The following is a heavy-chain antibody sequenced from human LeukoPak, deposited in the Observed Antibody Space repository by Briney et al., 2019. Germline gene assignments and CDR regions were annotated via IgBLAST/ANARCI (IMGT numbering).Heavy chain of an antibody. CDR1: GGSISSGDYY. D-gene: IGHD3-22*01. V-gene: IGHV4-30-4*01. CDR3: ARQRLSHYGSGGYYDRPFDI. CDR2: IYYSGST. J-gene: IGHJ3*02. Sequence: PSQTLSLTCTVSGGSISSGDYYWSWIRQPPGTGLEWIGYIYYSGSTYSNPSLKSRVTISVDTSKNQFSLKLNSVTAADTAVYYCARQRLSHYGSGGYYDRPFDIWGQGTMVTVSS.